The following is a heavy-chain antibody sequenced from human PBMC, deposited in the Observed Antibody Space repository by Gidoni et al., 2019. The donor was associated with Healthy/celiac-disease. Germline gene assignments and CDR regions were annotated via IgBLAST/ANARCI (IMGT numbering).Heavy chain of an antibody. Sequence: QVQLQQWGAGLLKPSETLSLTCAVYGGSFSGYYWSWIRQPPGKGLEGIGEINHSGSTNYNPSLKSRVTISVDTSKNQFSLKLSSVTAADTAVYYCARIVNGDYYDSSGYYYFDYWGQGTLVTVSS. J-gene: IGHJ4*02. CDR3: ARIVNGDYYDSSGYYYFDY. V-gene: IGHV4-34*01. CDR2: INHSGST. CDR1: GGSFSGYY. D-gene: IGHD3-22*01.